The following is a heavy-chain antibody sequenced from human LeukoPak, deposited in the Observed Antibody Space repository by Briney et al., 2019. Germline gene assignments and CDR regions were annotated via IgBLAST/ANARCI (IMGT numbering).Heavy chain of an antibody. CDR3: TTGPYDY. Sequence: GGSLRLSCAASGFTFSNAWMNWVRQAPGKGLEWVGRIKSKTDDGTTESAAPVKGRFTISRDDSKNTLYLQMNSLKTEDTAVYCCTTGPYDYWGQGTLVTVSS. V-gene: IGHV3-15*01. CDR2: IKSKTDDGTT. CDR1: GFTFSNAW. J-gene: IGHJ4*02.